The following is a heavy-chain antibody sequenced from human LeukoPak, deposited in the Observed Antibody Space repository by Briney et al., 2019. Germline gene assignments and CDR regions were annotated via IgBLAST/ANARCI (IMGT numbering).Heavy chain of an antibody. Sequence: GASVKVSCKASGYTFTNYFMHWVRQAPGRGLEWMGIVNPSDGHTTYAQSFQGRVTVTRDTSTSTVYMELGSLRSEDTAVYYCARQVIGVSFDYWGPGALVTVSS. J-gene: IGHJ4*02. CDR2: VNPSDGHT. V-gene: IGHV1-46*01. D-gene: IGHD3-3*01. CDR1: GYTFTNYF. CDR3: ARQVIGVSFDY.